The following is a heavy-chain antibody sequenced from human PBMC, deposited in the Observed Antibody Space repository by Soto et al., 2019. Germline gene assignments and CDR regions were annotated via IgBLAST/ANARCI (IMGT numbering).Heavy chain of an antibody. J-gene: IGHJ6*03. CDR3: ARRARADYYYMDV. V-gene: IGHV3-64*01. CDR1: GFTFSSDA. D-gene: IGHD6-6*01. Sequence: EVQRVESGGGLAQPGGSLGLSCAASGFTFSSDAMDWIRQAPGKGLEYVSGISSNGIGTYYASSVKGRFTISRDNSRDTVYLQMDSLRPEDMAVYYCARRARADYYYMDVWGKGTTVTVS. CDR2: ISSNGIGT.